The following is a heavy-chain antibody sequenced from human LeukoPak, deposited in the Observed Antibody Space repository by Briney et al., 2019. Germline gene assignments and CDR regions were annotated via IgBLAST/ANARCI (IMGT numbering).Heavy chain of an antibody. D-gene: IGHD4-11*01. CDR2: IYYSGST. V-gene: IGHV4-39*01. CDR3: ARLGNYVAFDI. Sequence: SETLSLTCTVSGGSISSSSYYWGWIRQPPGKGLEWIGRIYYSGSTYYNPSLKSRVTISVDTSKNQFSLKLSSVTAADTAVYYCARLGNYVAFDIWGQGTMVTVSS. CDR1: GGSISSSSYY. J-gene: IGHJ3*02.